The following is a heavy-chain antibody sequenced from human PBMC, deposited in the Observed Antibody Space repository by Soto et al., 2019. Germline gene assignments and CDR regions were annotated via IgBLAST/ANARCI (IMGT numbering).Heavy chain of an antibody. CDR3: ARVRWELQSRSLDY. Sequence: ASVKVSCKASGYTFTGYYMHWVRQAPGQGLEWMGWINPNSGGTNYAQKFQGRVTMTRDTSISTAYMELSRLRSDDTAVYYCARVRWELQSRSLDYWGQGPLVTVSS. CDR2: INPNSGGT. J-gene: IGHJ4*02. V-gene: IGHV1-2*02. CDR1: GYTFTGYY. D-gene: IGHD1-26*01.